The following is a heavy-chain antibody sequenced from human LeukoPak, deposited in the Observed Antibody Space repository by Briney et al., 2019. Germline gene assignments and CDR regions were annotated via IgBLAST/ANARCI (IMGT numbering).Heavy chain of an antibody. CDR1: GFIFNNAK. Sequence: GGSLRLSCAASGFIFNNAKMNWVRQAPGKGLEWLGRIKNKNEGGSSDYAGPVKGRFSISRDDSKHILYLQMNSLKTEDTAVYYCTRRYNYDSSGYYYVRDAFDIWGQGTMVTVSS. V-gene: IGHV3-15*01. CDR3: TRRYNYDSSGYYYVRDAFDI. CDR2: IKNKNEGGSS. J-gene: IGHJ3*02. D-gene: IGHD3-22*01.